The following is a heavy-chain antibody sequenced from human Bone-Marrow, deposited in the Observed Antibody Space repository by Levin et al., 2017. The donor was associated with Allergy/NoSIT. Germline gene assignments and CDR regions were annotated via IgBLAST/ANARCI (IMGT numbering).Heavy chain of an antibody. Sequence: SQTLSLPCTVSGGSISTYYWNWIRQPPGKGLEWIGYIYYSGSTYYNPSLESRVTISVDTSKNQFSLKLNSVTAADTAVYYFAGTYCSGGTCYRGWFDLWGQGTLVTVSS. CDR1: GGSISTYY. D-gene: IGHD2-15*01. CDR3: AGTYCSGGTCYRGWFDL. V-gene: IGHV4-59*01. CDR2: IYYSGST. J-gene: IGHJ5*02.